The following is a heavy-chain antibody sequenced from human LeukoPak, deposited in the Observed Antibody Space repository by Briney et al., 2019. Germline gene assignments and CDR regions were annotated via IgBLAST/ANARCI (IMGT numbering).Heavy chain of an antibody. V-gene: IGHV4-4*07. CDR2: IYTSGST. Sequence: SETLSLTCTVSGGFISSDYWSWIRQPAGKGLEWIGRIYTSGSTNYNPSLKSRVTMSVDTSKNQFSLKLSSVTAADTAVYYCARDYRVATIFNYYYGMDVCGQGTTVTVSS. CDR1: GGFISSDY. CDR3: ARDYRVATIFNYYYGMDV. D-gene: IGHD5-12*01. J-gene: IGHJ6*02.